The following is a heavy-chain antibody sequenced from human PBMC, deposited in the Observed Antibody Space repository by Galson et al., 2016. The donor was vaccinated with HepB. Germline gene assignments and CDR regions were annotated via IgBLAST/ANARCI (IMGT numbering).Heavy chain of an antibody. Sequence: SETLSLTCTVSGGSISNYYWSWIRQSPGKGLEWIGYIHYSGNTDYNPSLKGRVTMSVDTSKRQFSLKMYSVTAADTAVYYCARFFIVDPLGHYYGMDGWGQATTVTVSS. CDR2: IHYSGNT. J-gene: IGHJ6*02. CDR1: GGSISNYY. V-gene: IGHV4-59*01. CDR3: ARFFIVDPLGHYYGMDG. D-gene: IGHD1-26*01.